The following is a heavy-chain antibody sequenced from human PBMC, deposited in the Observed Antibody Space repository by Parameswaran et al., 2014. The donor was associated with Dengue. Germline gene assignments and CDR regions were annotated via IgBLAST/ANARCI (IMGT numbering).Heavy chain of an antibody. CDR3: AKSQDGSYYGDSYYYGMDV. Sequence: DPPAPRKGLEWVSGISWNSDSIGYADSVKGRFTISRDNAKNSLYLQMNSLRTEDTALYYCAKSQDGSYYGDSYYYGMDVWGQGTTVTVSS. D-gene: IGHD1-26*01. J-gene: IGHJ6*02. V-gene: IGHV3-9*01. CDR2: ISWNSDSI.